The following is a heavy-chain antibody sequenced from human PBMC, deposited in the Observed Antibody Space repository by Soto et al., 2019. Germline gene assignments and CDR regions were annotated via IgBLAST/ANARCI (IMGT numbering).Heavy chain of an antibody. CDR2: IYYSGST. CDR1: GGSISSYY. V-gene: IGHV4-59*01. CDR3: ARSFWSGYLDY. Sequence: SETLSLTCTVSGGSISSYYWSWIRQPPGKGLEWIGYIYYSGSTNYNPSLKSRVNISVDTSKNQFSLKLSSVTAADTAVYYCARSFWSGYLDYWGQGTLVTVSS. J-gene: IGHJ4*02. D-gene: IGHD3-3*01.